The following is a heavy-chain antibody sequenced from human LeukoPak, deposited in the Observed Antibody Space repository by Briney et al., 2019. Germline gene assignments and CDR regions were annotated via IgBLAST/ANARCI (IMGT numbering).Heavy chain of an antibody. V-gene: IGHV4-59*08. CDR2: IYYSGST. J-gene: IGHJ4*02. CDR3: ARRDYYGSGSFDY. Sequence: SETLSPTCTVSGGSISSYYWSWIRQPPGKGLEWIGYIYYSGSTNYNPSLKSRVTISVDTSKNQFSLELSSVTAADTAVYYCARRDYYGSGSFDYWGQGTLVTVSS. CDR1: GGSISSYY. D-gene: IGHD3-10*01.